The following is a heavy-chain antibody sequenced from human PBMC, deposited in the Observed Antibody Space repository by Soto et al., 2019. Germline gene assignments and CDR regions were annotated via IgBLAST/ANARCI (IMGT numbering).Heavy chain of an antibody. D-gene: IGHD1-26*01. CDR1: GFSFDDYA. CDR2: INYNSDAM. V-gene: IGHV3-9*01. CDR3: AETRYQELGDEYFDM. J-gene: IGHJ3*02. Sequence: SLSFSCTGSGFSFDDYAMHWVRHVTGKGLEWVAGINYNSDAMGYADSVKGRFSISRDNATHSLYLKMNSLKHEDTASYYCAETRYQELGDEYFDMWGQGIMVTVSS.